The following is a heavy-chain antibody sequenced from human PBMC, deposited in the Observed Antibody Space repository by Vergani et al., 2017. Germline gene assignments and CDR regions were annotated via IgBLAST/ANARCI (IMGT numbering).Heavy chain of an antibody. D-gene: IGHD6-25*01. Sequence: QVKLQESGPGLVKPSETLSLTCAVSGGSISSGDHCWTWIRQRPGKGLEWIGYIFYSGNTYDNPSLRSRLTISVDTSQNQFSLKLRSVTAADTAVYYCARVDTQVPATSHFYYMDVWGKGTTVVVSS. V-gene: IGHV4-31*11. CDR3: ARVDTQVPATSHFYYMDV. CDR2: IFYSGNT. J-gene: IGHJ6*03. CDR1: GGSISSGDHC.